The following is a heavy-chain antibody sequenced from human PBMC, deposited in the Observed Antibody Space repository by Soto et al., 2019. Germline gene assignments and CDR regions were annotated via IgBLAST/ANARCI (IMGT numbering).Heavy chain of an antibody. CDR2: IYSGGST. CDR3: ARENSYYDSSGYSAFDI. Sequence: PGGSLRLSCAASGFTVSSNYMSWVRHAPGKGLEWVSVIYSGGSTYYADSVKGRFTISRDNSKNTLYLQMNSLRAEDTAVYYCARENSYYDSSGYSAFDIWGQVTMVTVSS. J-gene: IGHJ3*02. D-gene: IGHD3-22*01. CDR1: GFTVSSNY. V-gene: IGHV3-53*01.